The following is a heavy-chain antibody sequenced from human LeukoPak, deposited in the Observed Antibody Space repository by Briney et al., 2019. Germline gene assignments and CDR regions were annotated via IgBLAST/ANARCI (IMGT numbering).Heavy chain of an antibody. V-gene: IGHV4-4*07. CDR2: IYTSGST. D-gene: IGHD3-3*01. CDR3: AREIGRITIFGVVINPNMDV. Sequence: SETLSLTCTVSGGSISSYYWSWIRQPAGKGLEWIGRIYTSGSTNYNPSLKSRVTMSVDTSKNQFSLKLSSVTAADTAVYYCAREIGRITIFGVVINPNMDVWGKGTTVTVSS. CDR1: GGSISSYY. J-gene: IGHJ6*03.